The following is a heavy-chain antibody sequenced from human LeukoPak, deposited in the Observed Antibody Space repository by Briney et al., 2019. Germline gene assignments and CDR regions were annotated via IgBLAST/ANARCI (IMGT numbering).Heavy chain of an antibody. CDR2: LFGGDTI. V-gene: IGHV3-53*01. D-gene: IGHD1-26*01. CDR3: AGRRGSSFDY. CDR1: GFSVSAHY. J-gene: IGHJ4*02. Sequence: GGSLRLSCAAPGFSVSAHYMSWVRQAPGKGLEWVSTLFGGDTIDYTDSVKGRFTISRDNSGNTLYLQMNNLRADDTAVYYCAGRRGSSFDYWGRGTQVILSS.